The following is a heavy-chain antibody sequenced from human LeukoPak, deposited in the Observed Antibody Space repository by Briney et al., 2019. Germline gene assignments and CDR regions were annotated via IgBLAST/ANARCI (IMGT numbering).Heavy chain of an antibody. CDR1: GFPFNIYW. CDR3: ARGGGDHAFDI. J-gene: IGHJ3*02. V-gene: IGHV3-74*01. Sequence: GSLRLSFAASGFPFNIYWIHWVRPAPGKGLVWVSRIDSDGSGTIYADSVKGRFTASRDNAKNTLYLQMNSLRAEDTAVYYCARGGGDHAFDIWGQGTMVTVSS. D-gene: IGHD6-25*01. CDR2: IDSDGSGT.